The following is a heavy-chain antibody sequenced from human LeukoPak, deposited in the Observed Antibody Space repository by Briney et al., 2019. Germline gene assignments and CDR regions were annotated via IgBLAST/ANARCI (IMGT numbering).Heavy chain of an antibody. CDR1: GVTLRNYG. CDR2: IRGSGDTT. V-gene: IGHV3-23*01. D-gene: IGHD2-21*02. CDR3: EKRGDKLDLI. J-gene: IGHJ4*02. Sequence: GGSLRLSCAASGVTLRNYGLSWVRHTPGKGLEWVSAIRGSGDTTFYADSVKGRFTISRDNSENTVYLQMNSLRAEDTAVYYCEKRGDKLDLIWGQGPLVTVS.